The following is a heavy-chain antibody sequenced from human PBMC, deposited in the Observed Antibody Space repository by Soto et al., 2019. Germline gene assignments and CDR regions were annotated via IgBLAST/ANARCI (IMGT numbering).Heavy chain of an antibody. D-gene: IGHD3-10*01. CDR1: GGSISSYY. J-gene: IGHJ6*03. CDR2: IYYSGST. Sequence: SESLSLTCTVSGGSISSYYGSWIRQPPGKGLEWIGYIYYSGSTNYNPSLKSRVTISVDTSKNQFSLKLSSVTAADTAVYYCARVSRYYGSGSYRPFHYYYMDVWGKGTTVTVS. CDR3: ARVSRYYGSGSYRPFHYYYMDV. V-gene: IGHV4-59*01.